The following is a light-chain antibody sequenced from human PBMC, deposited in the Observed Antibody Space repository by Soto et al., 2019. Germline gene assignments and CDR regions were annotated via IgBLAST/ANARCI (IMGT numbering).Light chain of an antibody. V-gene: IGLV2-8*01. CDR1: SSDVGALNF. CDR2: EVS. CDR3: SSYVGTNTVV. J-gene: IGLJ2*01. Sequence: QSALTQPPSASGSPGQSVTLSCTGTSSDVGALNFVSWYQQHPGKAPKLIIYEVSKRPSGVPDRFSGSKSGNTASLTVSGLQTEDEADYYCSSYVGTNTVVFGGGTKLTVL.